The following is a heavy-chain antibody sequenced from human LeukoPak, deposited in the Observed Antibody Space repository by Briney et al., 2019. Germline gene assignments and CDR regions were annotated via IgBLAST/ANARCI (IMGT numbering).Heavy chain of an antibody. CDR2: ISYDGSNK. V-gene: IGHV3-30*18. Sequence: GGSLRLSCAASGFTFSSYGMHWVRQAPGKGLEWVAVISYDGSNKYYADSVKGRFTISRDNSKNTLYLQMSSLRAEDTAVYYCAKEQQGRTFDIWGQGTMVTVSS. CDR3: AKEQQGRTFDI. CDR1: GFTFSSYG. J-gene: IGHJ3*02. D-gene: IGHD6-13*01.